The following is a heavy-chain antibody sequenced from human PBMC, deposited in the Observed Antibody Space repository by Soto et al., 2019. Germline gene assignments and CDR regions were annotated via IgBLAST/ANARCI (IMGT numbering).Heavy chain of an antibody. D-gene: IGHD3-16*01. CDR2: INHSGST. V-gene: IGHV4-34*01. CDR1: GGSFSGYY. J-gene: IGHJ4*02. CDR3: ARGKITGLFXY. Sequence: PSETLSLTCAVYGGSFSGYYWTWIRQPPGTGLEWIGEINHSGSTNYNPSLKSRVTISVDTSKNQFSLKLTSVTAADTAVYYCARGKITGLFXYWDQGTLVTVSS.